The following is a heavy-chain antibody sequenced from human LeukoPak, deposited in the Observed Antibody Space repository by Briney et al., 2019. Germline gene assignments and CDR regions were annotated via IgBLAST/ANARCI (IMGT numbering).Heavy chain of an antibody. CDR1: GYTFTGYY. Sequence: ASVKVSCKASGYTFTGYYMHWVRQAPGQGLEWMGWINPSGGSTSYAQKFQGRVTMTRDMSTSTVYKELSSLRSEDTAVYYCARGGVVGEAFDIWGQGTMVTVSS. CDR3: ARGGVVGEAFDI. D-gene: IGHD2-15*01. CDR2: INPSGGST. J-gene: IGHJ3*02. V-gene: IGHV1-46*01.